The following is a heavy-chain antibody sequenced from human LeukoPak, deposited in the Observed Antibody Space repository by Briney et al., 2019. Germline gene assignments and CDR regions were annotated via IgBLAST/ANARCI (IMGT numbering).Heavy chain of an antibody. CDR1: GYTLTELS. V-gene: IGHV1-24*01. J-gene: IGHJ4*02. D-gene: IGHD6-13*01. Sequence: ASVTVSCKVSGYTLTELSMHWVRQAPGKGLEWMGGFDPEDGETIYAQKFQGWVTMTRDTSISTAYMELSRLRSDDTAVYYCARGIAAANYDYWGQGTLVTVSS. CDR3: ARGIAAANYDY. CDR2: FDPEDGET.